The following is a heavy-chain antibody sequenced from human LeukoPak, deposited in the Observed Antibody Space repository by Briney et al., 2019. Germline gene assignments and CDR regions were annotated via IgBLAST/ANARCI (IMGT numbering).Heavy chain of an antibody. Sequence: GGSLRLSCAASGFTSSSYWMSWVRQAPGKGLEWVANIKQDGSDKYYVHSVKGRFTISRDNAKNSLYLQMNSLRTEDTAVYYCVRDNSGWYRPALGRETAYYYYYYMDVWGKGTTVTVSS. V-gene: IGHV3-7*01. CDR1: GFTSSSYW. CDR2: IKQDGSDK. J-gene: IGHJ6*03. D-gene: IGHD6-19*01. CDR3: VRDNSGWYRPALGRETAYYYYYYMDV.